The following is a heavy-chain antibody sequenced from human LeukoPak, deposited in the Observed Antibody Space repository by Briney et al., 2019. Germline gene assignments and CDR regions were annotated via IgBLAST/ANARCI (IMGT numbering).Heavy chain of an antibody. Sequence: PGGSLSLSCAASGFTFSNYALTWVRQAPGRGLEWVSSISGAGTYYADSVKGRFSISRDNYKNTLYLQMSSLRAEDTAVYYCARDPNGDYVGAFDFQRWGQGTLVTVFS. V-gene: IGHV3-23*01. CDR1: GFTFSNYA. D-gene: IGHD4-17*01. J-gene: IGHJ1*01. CDR3: ARDPNGDYVGAFDFQR. CDR2: ISGAGT.